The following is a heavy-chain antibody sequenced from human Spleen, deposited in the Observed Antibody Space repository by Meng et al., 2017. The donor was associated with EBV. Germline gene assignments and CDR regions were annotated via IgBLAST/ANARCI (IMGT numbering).Heavy chain of an antibody. D-gene: IGHD2-15*01. V-gene: IGHV3-53*01. CDR3: AKDVAKMVVHGSLDS. Sequence: EGQLVESGGGLIQPGGSLRLSCAASGFAVSSNYMSWVRQAPGKGLEWVSVIYSGGSTYYADSVKGRFTISRDNSKNTLYLQMNSLRAEDTAVYYCAKDVAKMVVHGSLDSWGQGTLVTVSS. J-gene: IGHJ4*02. CDR2: IYSGGST. CDR1: GFAVSSNY.